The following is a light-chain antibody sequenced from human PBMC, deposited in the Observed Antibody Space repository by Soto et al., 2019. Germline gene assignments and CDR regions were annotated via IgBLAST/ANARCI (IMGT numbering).Light chain of an antibody. J-gene: IGKJ1*01. V-gene: IGKV1-5*03. CDR1: QTISSW. Sequence: IRVTKSPSAVSGSVGDRVTITCRASQTISSWLAWYQQKPGKAPKLLIYKASTLKSGVPSRFSGSGSGTEFTLTISSLQPDDFATYYCQHSTSYSEPFGQRTMVDIK. CDR3: QHSTSYSEP. CDR2: KAS.